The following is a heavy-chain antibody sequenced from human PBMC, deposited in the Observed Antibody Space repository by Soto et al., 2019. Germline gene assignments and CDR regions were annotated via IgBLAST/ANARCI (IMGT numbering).Heavy chain of an antibody. CDR1: GGSFSGYY. CDR2: INHSGST. D-gene: IGHD3-10*01. V-gene: IGHV4-34*01. Sequence: SETLSLTCAVYGGSFSGYYWSWIRQPPGKGLEWIGEINHSGSTNYNPSLKSRVTIAVDTSKNQFSLKLSSVTAADTAVYYCARRVRYGSGSYYKICWFDPWGQGTLVTVSS. J-gene: IGHJ5*02. CDR3: ARRVRYGSGSYYKICWFDP.